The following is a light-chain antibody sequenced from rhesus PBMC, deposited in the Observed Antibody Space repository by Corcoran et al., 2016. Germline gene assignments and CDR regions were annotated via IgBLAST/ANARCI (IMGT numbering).Light chain of an antibody. CDR2: EVS. CDR3: CSYAASYICYI. J-gene: IGLJ1*01. V-gene: IGLV2-32*01. CDR1: SSDIGGYNF. Sequence: QAALTQPRSVSGSPGQSVTISCTGTSSDIGGYNFVSWYQMHPGTAPKLMIYEVSKRPSGVSDRFSGSKSDNTASLTISGLQAEDEADYYCCSYAASYICYIFGGGTRLTVL.